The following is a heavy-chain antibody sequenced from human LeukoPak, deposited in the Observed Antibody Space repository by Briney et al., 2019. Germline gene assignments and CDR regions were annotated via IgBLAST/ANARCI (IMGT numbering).Heavy chain of an antibody. J-gene: IGHJ4*02. CDR2: INYSGST. D-gene: IGHD1-26*01. Sequence: SETLSLTCTVSGGSVSSTTYYWSWIRQPPGKGLEWIASINYSGSTYYNPSLKSRVTISVDTSENQFSLKLSSVTAADTAVYYCARLYSGSYYFDYWGQGILVTVSS. V-gene: IGHV4-39*01. CDR3: ARLYSGSYYFDY. CDR1: GGSVSSTTYY.